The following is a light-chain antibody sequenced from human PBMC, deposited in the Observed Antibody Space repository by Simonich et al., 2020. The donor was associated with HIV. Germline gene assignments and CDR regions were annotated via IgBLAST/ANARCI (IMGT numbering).Light chain of an antibody. CDR2: DAS. J-gene: IGKJ4*01. CDR3: QQRSNWLT. CDR1: QSVCSY. V-gene: IGKV3-11*01. Sequence: EIVMTQSPATLSVSPGERATLSCRASQSVCSYLAWYQQKPGQAPRLLIYDASNRATGIPARFSGSGSGTDFTLTISSLEPEDFAVYYCQQRSNWLTFGGGTKVEIK.